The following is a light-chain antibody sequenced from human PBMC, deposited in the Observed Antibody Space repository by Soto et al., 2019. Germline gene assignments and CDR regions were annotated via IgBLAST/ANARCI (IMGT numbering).Light chain of an antibody. J-gene: IGKJ4*01. CDR3: QQYLNILS. V-gene: IGKV4-1*01. CDR1: QSIFYSSNNKNA. CDR2: WAS. Sequence: DIVMTQSPDSLAVSLGESAPINCKSSQSIFYSSNNKNALAWFQQKPGQAPKMLIYWASTRESGVPDRFSGSGSGTDFTLTISSLQAEDVAVYYCQQYLNILSFGEVTKVEIK.